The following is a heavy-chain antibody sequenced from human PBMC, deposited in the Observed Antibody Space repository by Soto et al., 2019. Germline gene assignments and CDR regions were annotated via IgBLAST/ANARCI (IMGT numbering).Heavy chain of an antibody. V-gene: IGHV1-69*01. J-gene: IGHJ3*02. CDR1: GGTFSSYA. D-gene: IGHD3-22*01. CDR2: IIPIFGTA. CDR3: ARARITMIVVVTYDAFDI. Sequence: QVQLVQSGAEMKKPGSSVKVSCKASGGTFSSYAISWVRQAPGQGLEWMGGIIPIFGTANYAQKFQGRVTITADESTSTAYMELSSLISEDTSVYYCARARITMIVVVTYDAFDIWGQGTMVTVSS.